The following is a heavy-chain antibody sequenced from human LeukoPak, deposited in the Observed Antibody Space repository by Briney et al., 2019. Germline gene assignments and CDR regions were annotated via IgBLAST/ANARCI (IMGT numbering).Heavy chain of an antibody. J-gene: IGHJ6*02. V-gene: IGHV3-48*03. D-gene: IGHD6-13*01. CDR3: ARDRDSSSWYEYYYYYGMDV. Sequence: GGSLRFSCAASGFTFSSYEMNWVRQAPGKGLEWVSYISSSGSTIYYADSVKGRFTISRGNAKNSLYLQMNGLRAEDTAVYYCARDRDSSSWYEYYYYYGMDVWGQGTTVTVSS. CDR2: ISSSGSTI. CDR1: GFTFSSYE.